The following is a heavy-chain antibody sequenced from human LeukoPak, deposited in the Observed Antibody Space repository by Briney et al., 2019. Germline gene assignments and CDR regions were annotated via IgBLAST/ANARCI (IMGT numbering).Heavy chain of an antibody. CDR1: GYTFTGYY. D-gene: IGHD1-26*01. CDR2: INPNSGGT. J-gene: IGHJ6*03. V-gene: IGHV1-2*02. CDR3: ATAGVGANYYYYMDV. Sequence: AASVKVSCKASGYTFTGYYMHWVRQAPGQGLEWMGWINPNSGGTNYAQKFQGRVTMTRDTSISTAYMELSRLRSDDTAVYYCATAGVGANYYYYMDVWGKGTTVTVSS.